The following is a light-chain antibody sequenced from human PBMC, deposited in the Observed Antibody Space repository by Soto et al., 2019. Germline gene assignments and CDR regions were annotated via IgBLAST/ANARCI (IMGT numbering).Light chain of an antibody. CDR1: QSVSSSY. V-gene: IGKV3-20*01. CDR3: QQYGRSGYT. CDR2: GAS. Sequence: EIVLTQSPGTLSLSPGERATLSCRASQSVSSSYLAWYQQKPGQAPRLLIYGASSRATGITDRFSGSGSGTDFTLTISRLEPEDFAVYYCQQYGRSGYTFGQGTKLEIK. J-gene: IGKJ2*01.